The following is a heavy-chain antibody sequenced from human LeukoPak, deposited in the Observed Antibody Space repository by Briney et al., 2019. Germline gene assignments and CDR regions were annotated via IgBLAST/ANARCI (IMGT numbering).Heavy chain of an antibody. V-gene: IGHV3-23*01. CDR2: ISDSGTST. J-gene: IGHJ6*03. Sequence: GGSLRLSCASSGFTFRSYAMTWVRQAPGKGLEWVSSISDSGTSTYYADSVKGRFTISRDNSKNTLYLQMNSLRAEDTAVYYCAKGRVNYYYMDVWGKGTTVTVSS. CDR1: GFTFRSYA. D-gene: IGHD4-23*01. CDR3: AKGRVNYYYMDV.